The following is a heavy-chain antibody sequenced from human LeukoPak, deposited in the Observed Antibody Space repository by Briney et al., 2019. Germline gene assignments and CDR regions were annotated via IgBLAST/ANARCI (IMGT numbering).Heavy chain of an antibody. CDR2: IGRDSSYV. V-gene: IGHV3-21*01. J-gene: IGHJ4*02. D-gene: IGHD3-3*02. Sequence: PGGSLRLSCVASGFSFSTHNMNWVRQAPGQGLEWVSSIGRDSSYVYYADSLKGRFTISRDDAKNSLYLQMNNLRAEDTAVYYCARHFARWGSHLFGYWGQGTLVTVSS. CDR1: GFSFSTHN. CDR3: ARHFARWGSHLFGY.